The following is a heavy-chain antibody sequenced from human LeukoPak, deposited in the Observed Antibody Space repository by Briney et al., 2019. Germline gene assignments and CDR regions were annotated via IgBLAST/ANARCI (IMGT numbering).Heavy chain of an antibody. CDR3: AKDHSTTSYSYGLGY. CDR2: IWYDGSNK. V-gene: IGHV3-33*06. J-gene: IGHJ4*02. Sequence: GGSLRLSCAASGFTFSSYGMHWVRQAPGKGLEWVAVIWYDGSNKYYADSVKGRFTISRDNSENTLYLQMNSLRAEDTAVYYCAKDHSTTSYSYGLGYWGQGTLVTVSS. D-gene: IGHD5-18*01. CDR1: GFTFSSYG.